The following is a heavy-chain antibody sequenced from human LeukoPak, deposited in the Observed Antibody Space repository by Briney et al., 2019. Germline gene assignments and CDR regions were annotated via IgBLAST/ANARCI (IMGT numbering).Heavy chain of an antibody. J-gene: IGHJ4*02. Sequence: GASVKVSCKASGYTFTGYYMHWVRQAPGQGLEWMGWISAYNGNTNYAQKLQGRVTMTTDTSTSTAYMELRSLRSDDTAVYYCARDFFRASGSYYPPTFDYWGQGTLVTVSS. CDR1: GYTFTGYY. V-gene: IGHV1-18*04. CDR3: ARDFFRASGSYYPPTFDY. CDR2: ISAYNGNT. D-gene: IGHD1-26*01.